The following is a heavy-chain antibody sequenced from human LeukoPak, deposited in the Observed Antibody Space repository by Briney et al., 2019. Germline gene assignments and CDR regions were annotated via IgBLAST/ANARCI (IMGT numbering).Heavy chain of an antibody. V-gene: IGHV1-18*01. Sequence: ASVKVSCTASGYTFTSYGIRWVRQAPGQGLEWMGWISAYNGNTNYAQKLQGRVTMTTDTSTSTAYMELRSLRSDDTAVYYCARDRGRYCSSTSCYDFDYWGQGTLVTVSS. CDR3: ARDRGRYCSSTSCYDFDY. D-gene: IGHD2-2*01. CDR1: GYTFTSYG. CDR2: ISAYNGNT. J-gene: IGHJ4*02.